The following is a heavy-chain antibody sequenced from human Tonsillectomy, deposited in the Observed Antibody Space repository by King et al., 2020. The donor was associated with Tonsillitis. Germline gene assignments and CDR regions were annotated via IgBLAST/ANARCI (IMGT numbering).Heavy chain of an antibody. CDR2: IYWDDTE. V-gene: IGHV2-5*02. Sequence: ITLKESGPTLVKPTQTLTLTCTVSGLSVTTGGVGVGWIRQPPGKALEWLALIYWDDTEYYRPSLKNRLNITKDNSKNQVVLTTTNMDPVDTATYYCARTGEPYFDSWGQGTLVIVSS. J-gene: IGHJ4*02. D-gene: IGHD7-27*01. CDR3: ARTGEPYFDS. CDR1: GLSVTTGGVG.